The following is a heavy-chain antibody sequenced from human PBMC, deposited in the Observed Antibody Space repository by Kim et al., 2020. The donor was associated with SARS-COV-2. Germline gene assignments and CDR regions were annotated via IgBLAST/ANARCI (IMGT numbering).Heavy chain of an antibody. Sequence: VKGRFTISRDNAKNSLYLQMNSLRAEDTAVYYCAVYYYDSSGYYHDAFDIWGQGTMVTVSS. CDR3: AVYYYDSSGYYHDAFDI. J-gene: IGHJ3*02. V-gene: IGHV3-48*03. D-gene: IGHD3-22*01.